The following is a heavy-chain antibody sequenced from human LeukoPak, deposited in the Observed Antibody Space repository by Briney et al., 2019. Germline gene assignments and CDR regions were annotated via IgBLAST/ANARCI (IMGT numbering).Heavy chain of an antibody. CDR3: AQDRVPGTSPKLDY. Sequence: GGSLRLSCAASGFTFGSYWMSWVRQAPGRGLEWVSTIGGSGSDTYYADSVKGRFIISRDNSKNTLSLQMNSLRAEDTAIYYCAQDRVPGTSPKLDYWGQGTLVTVSS. D-gene: IGHD1-1*01. V-gene: IGHV3-23*01. CDR1: GFTFGSYW. J-gene: IGHJ4*02. CDR2: IGGSGSDT.